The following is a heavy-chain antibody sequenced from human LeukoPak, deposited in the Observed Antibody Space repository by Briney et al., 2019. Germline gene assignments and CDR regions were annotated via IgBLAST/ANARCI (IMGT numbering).Heavy chain of an antibody. CDR3: AKGGRGNGEVY. J-gene: IGHJ4*02. D-gene: IGHD2-8*01. Sequence: GGSLRLSCAVSGFTFSSYWMNWVRQAPGKGLEWVANIKQDGSEKNYVDSVKGRFTISRDNAKSSLFLQMDDLRAEDTAVYYCAKGGRGNGEVYWGQGTLVTVSS. CDR2: IKQDGSEK. V-gene: IGHV3-7*01. CDR1: GFTFSSYW.